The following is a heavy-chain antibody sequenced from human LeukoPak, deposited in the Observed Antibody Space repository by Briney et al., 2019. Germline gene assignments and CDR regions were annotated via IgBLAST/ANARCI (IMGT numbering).Heavy chain of an antibody. V-gene: IGHV3-7*05. J-gene: IGHJ4*02. CDR2: IKQDGSEK. CDR1: GFTFSSYW. D-gene: IGHD1-26*01. Sequence: GGTLRLSCAASGFTFSSYWMSWVRHAPGKGLEWVANIKQDGSEKHYVDSVKGRFTISRDNAKNSLYLQMNSLRAEDTAVYYCARAKWELLTDYWGQGTLVTVSS. CDR3: ARAKWELLTDY.